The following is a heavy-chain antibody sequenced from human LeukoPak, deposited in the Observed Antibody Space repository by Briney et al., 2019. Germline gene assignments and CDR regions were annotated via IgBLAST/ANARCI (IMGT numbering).Heavy chain of an antibody. CDR1: GFTFSSYW. Sequence: GGSLRLSCAASGFTFSSYWMSWVRQAPGKGLEWVAIIDKDGNEIKYVDSVKGRFTLSRDNAKNSVYLQMNNLRTEDTALYYCVTDGDKWNDFEYWGQGSLVTVSS. D-gene: IGHD1-1*01. CDR2: IDKDGNEI. J-gene: IGHJ4*02. CDR3: VTDGDKWNDFEY. V-gene: IGHV3-7*01.